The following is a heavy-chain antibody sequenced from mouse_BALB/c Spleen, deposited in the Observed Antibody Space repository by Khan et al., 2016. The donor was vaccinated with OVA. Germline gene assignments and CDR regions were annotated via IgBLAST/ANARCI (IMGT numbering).Heavy chain of an antibody. J-gene: IGHJ4*01. CDR3: ARPNYYGSSLYAMDY. V-gene: IGHV1S41*01. CDR2: IGPGSGDT. CDR1: DYTFTSFW. Sequence: DLVKPGASVKLSCKASDYTFTSFWINWIKQRPGQGLEWVGYIGPGSGDTYYNEIFKGKATLTVDTSSSTAYIQLSSLSSEDSAVYFCARPNYYGSSLYAMDYWGQGTSVTVSS. D-gene: IGHD1-1*01.